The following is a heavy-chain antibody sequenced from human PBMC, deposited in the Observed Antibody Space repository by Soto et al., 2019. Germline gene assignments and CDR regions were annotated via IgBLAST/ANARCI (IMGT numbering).Heavy chain of an antibody. Sequence: PSETLSLTCTVSGDSISSNYWTWIRQPPGKGLEWIGYVYNSGSTNYNPSLKSRVTISEDASKSQFCLKVNSMTAADTAVYYCARYRREAVAGYTLDNWGQGILVTVSS. J-gene: IGHJ4*02. CDR2: VYNSGST. D-gene: IGHD6-13*01. CDR1: GDSISSNY. CDR3: ARYRREAVAGYTLDN. V-gene: IGHV4-4*08.